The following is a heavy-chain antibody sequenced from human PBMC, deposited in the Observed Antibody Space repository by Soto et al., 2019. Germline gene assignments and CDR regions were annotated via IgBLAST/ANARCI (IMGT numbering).Heavy chain of an antibody. V-gene: IGHV4-4*02. D-gene: IGHD1-26*01. J-gene: IGHJ4*02. CDR3: ARMVGATRVDF. CDR1: GASISSTTSGNW. Sequence: QVQLQESGPGLVRPSGTLSLTCAVSGASISSTTSGNWWSCVLQPQGKGLEWIGEIYHSGSTNYNPSRKSRVTMSVDKSKNQFSLKLSYVTAAYTAVYYCARMVGATRVDFWGQGTLVTVSS. CDR2: IYHSGST.